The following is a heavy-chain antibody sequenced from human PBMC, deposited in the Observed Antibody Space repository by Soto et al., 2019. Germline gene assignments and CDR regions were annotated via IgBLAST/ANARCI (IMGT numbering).Heavy chain of an antibody. Sequence: SETLSLTCAVDGGSFSGYYWTWIRQTPGKGLEWIGEISHSGSTNYKPSLKSRVTISADPSKKQFSLNLTSVTAADSGVYYCARGECSSNYCFTRWALDIWGQGTVVTVSS. J-gene: IGHJ3*02. CDR2: ISHSGST. CDR1: GGSFSGYY. CDR3: ARGECSSNYCFTRWALDI. V-gene: IGHV4-34*01. D-gene: IGHD2-2*01.